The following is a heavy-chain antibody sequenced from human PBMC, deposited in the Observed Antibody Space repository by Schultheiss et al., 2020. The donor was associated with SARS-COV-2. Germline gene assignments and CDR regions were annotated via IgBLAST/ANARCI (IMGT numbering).Heavy chain of an antibody. D-gene: IGHD3-10*01. Sequence: SETLSLTCTVSGGSISSSSYYWGWIRQPPGKGLEWIGSIYYSGSTYYNPSLKSRVTISVDTSKNQFSLKLHSLTAADTAMYYCARDDPGGSGSYFDYWGQGTLVTVSS. CDR3: ARDDPGGSGSYFDY. CDR2: IYYSGST. CDR1: GGSISSSSYY. J-gene: IGHJ4*02. V-gene: IGHV4-39*07.